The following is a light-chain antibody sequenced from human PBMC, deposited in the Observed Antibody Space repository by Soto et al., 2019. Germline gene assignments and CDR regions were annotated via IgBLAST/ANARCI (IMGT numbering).Light chain of an antibody. J-gene: IGLJ3*02. CDR3: SSYVVSYNWV. CDR1: SSDVGAYDY. V-gene: IGLV2-8*01. CDR2: QVT. Sequence: QSALTQPPSASGSPGQSVTISCTGTSSDVGAYDYVSWFQQHPGKDPKLIIYQVTKRPSGVPDRFSGSKSGNTASLTVSGLQAEDEADYFCSSYVVSYNWVFGGGTQLPVL.